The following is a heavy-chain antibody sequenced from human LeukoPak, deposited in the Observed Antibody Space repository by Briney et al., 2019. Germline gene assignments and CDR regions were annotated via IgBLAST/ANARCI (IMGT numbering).Heavy chain of an antibody. V-gene: IGHV3-21*01. Sequence: PGESLTLSCAASGFTFSSYSMNWVRQAPGMGLEWVSSISSSSSYIYYADSVKGRFTISRDNAKNSLYMQTNSLRAEDTAVYYCARYLKNYGDYYFDYWGQGTLVTVSS. D-gene: IGHD4-17*01. CDR2: ISSSSSYI. CDR1: GFTFSSYS. J-gene: IGHJ4*02. CDR3: ARYLKNYGDYYFDY.